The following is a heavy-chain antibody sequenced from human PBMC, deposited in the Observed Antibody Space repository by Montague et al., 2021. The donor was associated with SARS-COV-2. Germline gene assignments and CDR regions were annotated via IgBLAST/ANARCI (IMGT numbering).Heavy chain of an antibody. Sequence: SETLSLTCTVSGGSVGGYFWSWIRQPPGKGLEWIGFNSDSGRSNYNPSLRSRLAITIDKENTRLSLHLWSVIAADTAVDYCAGTQTTGFIANCVNYFDYWGQGALVTVSS. V-gene: IGHV4-59*02. J-gene: IGHJ4*02. CDR2: NSDSGRS. D-gene: IGHD1-1*01. CDR1: GGSVGGYF. CDR3: AGTQTTGFIANCVNYFDY.